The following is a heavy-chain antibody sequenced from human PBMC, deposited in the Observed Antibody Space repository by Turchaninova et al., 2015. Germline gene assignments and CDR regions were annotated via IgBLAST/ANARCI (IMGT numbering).Heavy chain of an antibody. V-gene: IGHV1-8*01. D-gene: IGHD2-8*01. CDR2: MNSNSGNT. CDR3: ARANKTKSHYYMDV. CDR1: AYSFTSYD. Sequence: GASAKVSCKASAYSFTSYDITWLRRATGQGLEWMGWMNSNSGNTAYGQKFRGRLTMTRDTALSTAYMELSSLTADDAAIYYCARANKTKSHYYMDVWGRGTAVTVS. J-gene: IGHJ6*03.